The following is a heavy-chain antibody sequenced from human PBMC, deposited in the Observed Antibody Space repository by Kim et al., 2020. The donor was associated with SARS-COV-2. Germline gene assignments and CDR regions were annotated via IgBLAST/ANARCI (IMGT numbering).Heavy chain of an antibody. V-gene: IGHV1-69*13. Sequence: SVKVSCKASGGTFSSYAISWVRQAPGQGLEWMGGIIPIFGTANYAQKFQGRVTITADESTSTAYMELSSLRSEDTAVYYCARVVAAAGIDYWGQGTLVTVSS. D-gene: IGHD6-13*01. CDR3: ARVVAAAGIDY. CDR2: IIPIFGTA. J-gene: IGHJ4*02. CDR1: GGTFSSYA.